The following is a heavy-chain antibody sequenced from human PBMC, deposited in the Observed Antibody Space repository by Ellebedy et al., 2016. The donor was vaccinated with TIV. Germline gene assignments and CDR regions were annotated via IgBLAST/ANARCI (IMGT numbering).Heavy chain of an antibody. V-gene: IGHV3-30*03. J-gene: IGHJ4*02. CDR2: ISYEVHTT. CDR1: GFIFSSYG. CDR3: AREFLGHAPASTDY. D-gene: IGHD1-26*01. Sequence: GESLKISXAASGFIFSSYGFVWVRQAQGKGLEWVAAISYEVHTTDYADSVKGRFTISRDNSKSVVYLEMNNLTTEDTATYYCAREFLGHAPASTDYWGQGTRVTVS.